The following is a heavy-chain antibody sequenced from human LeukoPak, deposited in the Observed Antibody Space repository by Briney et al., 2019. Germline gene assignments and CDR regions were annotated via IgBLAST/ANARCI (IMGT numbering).Heavy chain of an antibody. D-gene: IGHD5-12*01. J-gene: IGHJ4*02. CDR1: GFTFSNHG. Sequence: GGTLRLSCAASGFTFSNHGMDWVRQAPGKGLEWVSGISPSGDITYYADSVKGRFTISRDNSKNTLYLEVISLAAEDTAVYYCAKDDAWLRFGEWSQGTLVTVSS. V-gene: IGHV3-23*01. CDR2: ISPSGDIT. CDR3: AKDDAWLRFGE.